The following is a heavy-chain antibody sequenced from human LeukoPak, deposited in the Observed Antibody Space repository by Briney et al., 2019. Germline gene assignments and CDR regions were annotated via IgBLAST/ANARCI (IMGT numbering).Heavy chain of an antibody. CDR3: ARRFDS. CDR1: GFSFTAYS. J-gene: IGHJ4*02. CDR2: IGPGGDI. Sequence: GGSLTLSCPASGFSFTAYSMNWVRQAPGRGLEWISYIGPGGDIYYADSVTGRFTVSRDTAKNSLYLQMNGLRVEDTAVYYCARRFDSWGQGTLVTVSS. V-gene: IGHV3-48*01.